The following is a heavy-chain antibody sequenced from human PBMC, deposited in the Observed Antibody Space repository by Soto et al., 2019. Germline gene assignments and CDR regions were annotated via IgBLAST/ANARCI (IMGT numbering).Heavy chain of an antibody. V-gene: IGHV1-18*01. CDR2: ISAHNGNT. Sequence: QVHLVQSGAEVKKPGASVKVSCKGSGYAFTTYGITWVRQAPGQGLEWMGWISAHNGNTNYAQKLQGRVTVTTSTSTRPAYRELRSLRSEDTAVYYCARGRYGDYWGQGALVTVSS. J-gene: IGHJ4*02. CDR3: ARGRYGDY. D-gene: IGHD1-1*01. CDR1: GYAFTTYG.